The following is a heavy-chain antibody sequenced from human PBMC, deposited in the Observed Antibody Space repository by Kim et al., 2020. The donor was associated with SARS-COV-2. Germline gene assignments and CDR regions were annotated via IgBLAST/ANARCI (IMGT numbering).Heavy chain of an antibody. D-gene: IGHD6-13*01. CDR1: GGSVSSGSYY. CDR3: ARETIAAAVSY. Sequence: SETLSLTCTVSGGSVSSGSYYWSWIRQPPGKGLEWIGYIYYSGSTNYNPSLKSRATITVDTSKNQFALKLSSVTAADTAVYYCARETIAAAVSYWGQGTLVTVSS. CDR2: IYYSGST. J-gene: IGHJ4*02. V-gene: IGHV4-61*01.